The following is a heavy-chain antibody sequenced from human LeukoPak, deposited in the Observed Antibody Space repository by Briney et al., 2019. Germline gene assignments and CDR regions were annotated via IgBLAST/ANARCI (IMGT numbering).Heavy chain of an antibody. D-gene: IGHD3-16*01. V-gene: IGHV1-69*04. J-gene: IGHJ6*02. CDR2: IMPILCIA. CDR1: RVNFSSYS. Sequence: GASVKVSCKASRVNFSSYSISLVRQAPGQGLEWMVRIMPILCIANYAQKFQGRVTITADKSTTTAYMELSSLRSEDTAVYYCARDILLSLPQLPPGQSQYYSGMDVWGQGTTVTVSS. CDR3: ARDILLSLPQLPPGQSQYYSGMDV.